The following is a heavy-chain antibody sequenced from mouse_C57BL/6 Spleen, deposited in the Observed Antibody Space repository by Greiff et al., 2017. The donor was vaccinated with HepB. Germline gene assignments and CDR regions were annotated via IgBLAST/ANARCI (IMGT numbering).Heavy chain of an antibody. D-gene: IGHD2-3*01. CDR1: GYAFTNYL. CDR3: ARWLLRDYYAMDY. V-gene: IGHV1-54*01. CDR2: INPGSGGT. Sequence: VQLQQSGAELVRPGTSVKVSCKASGYAFTNYLIEWVKQRPGQGLEWIGVINPGSGGTNYNEKFKGKATLTADKSSSTAYMQLSSLTSEDSAVYICARWLLRDYYAMDYWGQGTSVTVSS. J-gene: IGHJ4*01.